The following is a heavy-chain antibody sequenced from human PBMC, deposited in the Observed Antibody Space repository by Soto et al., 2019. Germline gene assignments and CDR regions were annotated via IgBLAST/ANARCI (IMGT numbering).Heavy chain of an antibody. CDR1: GYSCTSYD. J-gene: IGHJ4*02. D-gene: IGHD2-15*01. CDR2: MNPNSGST. V-gene: IGHV1-2*04. Sequence: ASVKGSCKASGYSCTSYDINWVRQATGQGLEWMGWMNPNSGSTSYAQKFQGWVTMTRDTSISTAYMELSRLRSDDTAVYYCARVNVGSHRFDYWGQGTLVTVSS. CDR3: ARVNVGSHRFDY.